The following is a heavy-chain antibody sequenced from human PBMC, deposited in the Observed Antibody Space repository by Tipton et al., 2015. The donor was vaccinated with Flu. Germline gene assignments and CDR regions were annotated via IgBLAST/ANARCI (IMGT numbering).Heavy chain of an antibody. J-gene: IGHJ4*02. Sequence: VQLVQSGGGVVRPGGSLRLSCAASGFTFDDYGLSWVLQAPGKGLEWVSGINWNGGSTGYADSVKGRFTISRDNAKNSLYLQMNSLRAEDTALYYCARARYSSGWDGFYYFDYWGQGTLVTVSS. CDR2: INWNGGST. CDR3: ARARYSSGWDGFYYFDY. V-gene: IGHV3-20*04. D-gene: IGHD6-19*01. CDR1: GFTFDDYG.